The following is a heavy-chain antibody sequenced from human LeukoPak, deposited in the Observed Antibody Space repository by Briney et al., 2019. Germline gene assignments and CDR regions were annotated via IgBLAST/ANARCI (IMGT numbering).Heavy chain of an antibody. Sequence: SETLSLTCAVYGGSFSGYYWSWIRQPPGKGLEWIGEINHSGSTNYNPSLKSRVTISVDTSKNQFSLKLSSVTAADTAVYYCARAAGGSDFYDRSGYLDWGQGTLVTVSS. J-gene: IGHJ4*02. D-gene: IGHD3-22*01. CDR3: ARAAGGSDFYDRSGYLD. CDR1: GGSFSGYY. V-gene: IGHV4-34*01. CDR2: INHSGST.